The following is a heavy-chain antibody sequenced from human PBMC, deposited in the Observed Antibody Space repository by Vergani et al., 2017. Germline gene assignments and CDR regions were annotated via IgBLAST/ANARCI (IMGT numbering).Heavy chain of an antibody. D-gene: IGHD2-2*02. CDR1: RFDFSDYY. CDR3: ARDQVPAAIRLNVGNYMDV. CDR2: ISNSGNTI. Sequence: QGQLVESGGGLVKPGGSLRLSCAASRFDFSDYYMSWIRQAPGKGLEWISYISNSGNTINYADSVKGRFIVSRDNAKKSLYLQMNSLRVEDTAVYYCARDQVPAAIRLNVGNYMDVWGKGTTVIVSS. V-gene: IGHV3-11*04. J-gene: IGHJ6*03.